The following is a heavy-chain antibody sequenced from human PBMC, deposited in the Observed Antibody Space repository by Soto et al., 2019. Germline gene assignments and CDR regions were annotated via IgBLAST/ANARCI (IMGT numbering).Heavy chain of an antibody. V-gene: IGHV3-74*01. CDR1: GFSFSSYF. CDR3: ARENWYSLDV. J-gene: IGHJ6*02. Sequence: EVQLVESGGGSVQPGGSLRLSCAASGFSFSSYFMAWVRQAPGEGLVSVSHVPGDGSRASYADSVRGRFTISRDNAKNTLYLQMDSLRDEDMAIYYCARENWYSLDVWGQGTTVTVSS. D-gene: IGHD1-26*01. CDR2: VPGDGSRA.